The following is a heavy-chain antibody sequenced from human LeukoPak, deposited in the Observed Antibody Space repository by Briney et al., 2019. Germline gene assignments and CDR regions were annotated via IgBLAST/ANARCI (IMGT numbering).Heavy chain of an antibody. V-gene: IGHV5-51*01. CDR2: IYPGDSDT. J-gene: IGHJ4*02. CDR1: GYSFTSYW. CDR3: ARLHDWHEFHFDY. D-gene: IGHD3-3*01. Sequence: GESLKISCQGSGYSFTSYWIGLGRQMPGKGLEWMGIIYPGDSDTRYSPSFQGQVTISADKSISTAYLQWSSLKASDTAMYYCARLHDWHEFHFDYWGQGTLVTVSS.